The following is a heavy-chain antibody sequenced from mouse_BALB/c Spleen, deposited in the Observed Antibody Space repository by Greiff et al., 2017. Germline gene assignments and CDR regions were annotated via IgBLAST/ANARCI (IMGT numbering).Heavy chain of an antibody. J-gene: IGHJ1*01. CDR3: TRYFYYYGSSWYFDV. CDR2: INPSNGGT. D-gene: IGHD1-1*01. CDR1: GYTFTSYY. V-gene: IGHV1S81*02. Sequence: VQLQQPGAELVKPGASVKLSCKASGYTFTSYYMYWVKQRPGQGLEWIGGINPSNGGTNFNEKFKSKATLTVDKSSSTAYMQLSSLTSEDSAVYYCTRYFYYYGSSWYFDVWGAGTTVTVSS.